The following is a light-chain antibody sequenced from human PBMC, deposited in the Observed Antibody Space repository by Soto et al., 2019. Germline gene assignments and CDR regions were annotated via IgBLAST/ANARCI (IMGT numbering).Light chain of an antibody. CDR1: QTVSSSY. Sequence: EIVLTQSPGTLSLSPGERATLSCRASQTVSSSYLAWYQQNPGQAPRLLIYDASSRATGIPDRFSGSGSGTDFTLTISRLEPEDFAVYYCQQYGSSPLTFGGGTNVEIK. CDR3: QQYGSSPLT. J-gene: IGKJ4*01. V-gene: IGKV3-20*01. CDR2: DAS.